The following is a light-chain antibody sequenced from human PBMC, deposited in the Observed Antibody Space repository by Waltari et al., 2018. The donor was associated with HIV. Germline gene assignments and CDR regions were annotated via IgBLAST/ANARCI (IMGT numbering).Light chain of an antibody. J-gene: IGKJ2*01. V-gene: IGKV4-1*01. Sequence: DIVMTQSPDSLAVSLGERATINCKSSQSILYSSNNKNYLAWYQQKPGQPPKLLIYWASTRESGVPDRFSGSGSGTDFTLSISSLQAEDVVVYYCQQYYSNSYTFGQGTKLEIK. CDR1: QSILYSSNNKNY. CDR3: QQYYSNSYT. CDR2: WAS.